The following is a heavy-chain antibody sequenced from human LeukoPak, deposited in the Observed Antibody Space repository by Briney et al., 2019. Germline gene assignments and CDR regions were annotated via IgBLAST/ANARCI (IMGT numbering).Heavy chain of an antibody. CDR1: GGSISSHS. Sequence: SETLSLTCTVSGGSISSHSWTWIRQPPGKGLEWIGYVYYSGSTNYNPSLKSRVTISVVTSKNQFSLKLNSVTAADTAVYFCGRNAGTGWYFELWGRGTMVTVSS. CDR2: VYYSGST. CDR3: GRNAGTGWYFEL. D-gene: IGHD3/OR15-3a*01. V-gene: IGHV4-59*11. J-gene: IGHJ2*01.